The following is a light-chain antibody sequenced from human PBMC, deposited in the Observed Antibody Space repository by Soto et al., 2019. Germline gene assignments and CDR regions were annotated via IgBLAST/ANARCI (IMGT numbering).Light chain of an antibody. Sequence: DIQTTQSPSSLSASVGDRVTITCQASQDISNYLNWYQQKQGKAPKLLIYDASNLETGVPSRFSGSGSGTDFTLTISSLQPEDIATYYCKQYDNLRVTFGGGTKVEIK. V-gene: IGKV1-33*01. CDR1: QDISNY. J-gene: IGKJ4*01. CDR2: DAS. CDR3: KQYDNLRVT.